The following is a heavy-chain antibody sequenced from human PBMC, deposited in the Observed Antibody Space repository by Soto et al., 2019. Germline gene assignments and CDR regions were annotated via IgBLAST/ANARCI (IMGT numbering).Heavy chain of an antibody. Sequence: ASVKVSCKASGYTFTSYDSNWVRQATGQGLEWMGWMNPNSGNTGYAQKCQGRVTMTRNTSISTAYMELSSLRSEDTAVYYCARNYDFWRGYYRVSAGVVRYSLYGMDVWGQGTTVTVS. CDR3: ARNYDFWRGYYRVSAGVVRYSLYGMDV. CDR2: MNPNSGNT. CDR1: GYTFTSYD. J-gene: IGHJ6*02. V-gene: IGHV1-8*01. D-gene: IGHD3-3*01.